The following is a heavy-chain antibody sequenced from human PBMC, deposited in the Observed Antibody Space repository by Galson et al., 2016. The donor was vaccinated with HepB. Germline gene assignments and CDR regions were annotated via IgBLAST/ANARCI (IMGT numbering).Heavy chain of an antibody. D-gene: IGHD1-14*01. V-gene: IGHV3-74*01. CDR3: VRKSTTGSGNSFEM. Sequence: SLRLSCAASGFTFSTYWMHWVRQAPGKGLEWVSRINSDGSSTTYADSVKGRFTVSRDNARNTLYLQISRLRVEDTAVYYCVRKSTTGSGNSFEMWGQGTMVTVSS. CDR2: INSDGSST. J-gene: IGHJ3*02. CDR1: GFTFSTYW.